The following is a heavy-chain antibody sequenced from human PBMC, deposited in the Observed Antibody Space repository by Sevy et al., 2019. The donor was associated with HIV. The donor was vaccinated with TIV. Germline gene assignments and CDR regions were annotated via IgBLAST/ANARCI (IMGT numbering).Heavy chain of an antibody. CDR3: AKEFTGFYGMDV. CDR1: GLSVTNNG. CDR2: ISCDGINK. D-gene: IGHD2-8*02. V-gene: IGHV3-30*18. Sequence: GGSLRLSCEVSGLSVTNNGMHWVRQAPGKGLEWVAVISCDGINKYYGDSVKGRFIISRDRSKNTLYLQMNILRIEDTAVYYCAKEFTGFYGMDVWGQGTTVTVSS. J-gene: IGHJ6*02.